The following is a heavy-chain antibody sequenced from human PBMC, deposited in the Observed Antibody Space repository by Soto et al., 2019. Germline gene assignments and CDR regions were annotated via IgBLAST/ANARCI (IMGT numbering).Heavy chain of an antibody. CDR1: GGTFSSYA. V-gene: IGHV1-69*06. D-gene: IGHD2-2*02. Sequence: SVKVFCKASGGTFSSYAISWVRQAPGQGLEWMGGIIPIFGTANYAQKFQGRVTITADKSTSTAYMELSSLRSEDTAVYYCARRLVCSSTSCYIYYYGMDVWGQGTAVTVSS. CDR3: ARRLVCSSTSCYIYYYGMDV. CDR2: IIPIFGTA. J-gene: IGHJ6*02.